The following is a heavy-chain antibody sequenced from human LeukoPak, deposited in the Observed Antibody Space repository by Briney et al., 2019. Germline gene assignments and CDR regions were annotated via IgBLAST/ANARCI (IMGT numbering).Heavy chain of an antibody. CDR2: IYSGGST. J-gene: IGHJ6*02. V-gene: IGHV3-66*02. D-gene: IGHD2-15*01. CDR3: ARGSRLLGRSYYYYGMDV. CDR1: GFTVSSNY. Sequence: GGSLRLSCAASGFTVSSNYMSWVRQAPEKGLEWVSVIYSGGSTYYADSVKGRFTISRDNSKNTLYLQMNSLRAEDTAVYYCARGSRLLGRSYYYYGMDVWGQGTTVTVSS.